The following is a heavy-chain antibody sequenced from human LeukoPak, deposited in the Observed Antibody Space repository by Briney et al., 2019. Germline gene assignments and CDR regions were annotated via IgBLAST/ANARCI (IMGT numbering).Heavy chain of an antibody. CDR1: GGSINSYY. CDR2: IYDSGST. J-gene: IGHJ3*02. Sequence: PSETLSLTCTVSGGSINSYYWSWIRQPPGKGLEWIGYIYDSGSTNYNPSLKSRVTISVDTSNNQFSLKLSSVTAADTAVYYCACLTTADAFDIWGQGTMVPVSS. CDR3: ACLTTADAFDI. D-gene: IGHD3-22*01. V-gene: IGHV4-59*01.